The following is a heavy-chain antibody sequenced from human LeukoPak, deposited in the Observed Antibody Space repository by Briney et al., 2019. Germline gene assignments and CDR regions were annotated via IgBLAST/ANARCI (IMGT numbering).Heavy chain of an antibody. CDR2: VSTDGNDK. CDR3: ARVPKAVGYAFDI. J-gene: IGHJ3*02. Sequence: GRSLRLSCAASGFTFSSLGMHWVRQAPGKGLEWVAIVSTDGNDKYYGDSVKGRFTISRDNSKNTLYLQMNSLRAEDTAVYYCARVPKAVGYAFDIWGQGTMVTVSS. D-gene: IGHD3-10*01. CDR1: GFTFSSLG. V-gene: IGHV3-30*03.